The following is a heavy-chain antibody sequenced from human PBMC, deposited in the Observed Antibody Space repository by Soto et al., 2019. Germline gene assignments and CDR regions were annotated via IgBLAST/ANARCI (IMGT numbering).Heavy chain of an antibody. CDR3: ARARTSPTIFGVVLNWFDP. D-gene: IGHD3-3*01. J-gene: IGHJ5*02. V-gene: IGHV4-31*03. CDR1: GGSIGSVGYY. Sequence: LSLRCTVSGGSIGSVGYYWIWIRQHRGKGLEWIGYIYYSGSTYYNPSLKSRVTISVDTSKNQFSLKLSSVTAADTAVYCCARARTSPTIFGVVLNWFDPWGQGNLVTGSS. CDR2: IYYSGST.